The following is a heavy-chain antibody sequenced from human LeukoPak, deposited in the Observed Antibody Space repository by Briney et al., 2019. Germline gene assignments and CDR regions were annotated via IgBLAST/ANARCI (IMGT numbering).Heavy chain of an antibody. CDR3: AISYDYVWGSYRSSSHKRSRDYYYYMDV. J-gene: IGHJ6*03. V-gene: IGHV3-53*01. CDR1: GFTVSSNY. D-gene: IGHD3-16*02. CDR2: IYSGGST. Sequence: GGSLRLSCAAPGFTVSSNYMSWVRQAPGKGLEWVSVIYSGGSTYYADSVKGRFTISRDNSKNTLYLQMNSLRAEDTAVYYCAISYDYVWGSYRSSSHKRSRDYYYYMDVWGKGTTVTVSS.